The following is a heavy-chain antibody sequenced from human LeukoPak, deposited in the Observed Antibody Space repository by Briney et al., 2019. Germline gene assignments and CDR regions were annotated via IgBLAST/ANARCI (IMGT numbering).Heavy chain of an antibody. V-gene: IGHV4-34*01. CDR1: GGSFSGYY. CDR3: ARQGPGYYDSSGPTRYYFDY. J-gene: IGHJ4*02. CDR2: INHSGST. Sequence: SETLSLTCAVYGGSFSGYYWSWIRQPPGKGLEWIGEINHSGSTNYNPSLKSRVTISVDTSKNQFSLKLSSVTAADTAVYYCARQGPGYYDSSGPTRYYFDYWGQGTLVTVSS. D-gene: IGHD3-22*01.